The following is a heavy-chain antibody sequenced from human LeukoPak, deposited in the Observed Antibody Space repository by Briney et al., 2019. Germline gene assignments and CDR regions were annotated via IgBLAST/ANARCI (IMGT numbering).Heavy chain of an antibody. J-gene: IGHJ4*02. V-gene: IGHV3-33*01. Sequence: GGSLRLSCAASGFTFSNYGMHWVRQAPGKGLEWVAVIWYDGSNKYYVDSVKGRFTISRDDSKNTVYLQMNGLRPEDTAVYYCARDLCSTTTCLDYWGQGTLVTVSS. CDR1: GFTFSNYG. CDR3: ARDLCSTTTCLDY. D-gene: IGHD2-2*01. CDR2: IWYDGSNK.